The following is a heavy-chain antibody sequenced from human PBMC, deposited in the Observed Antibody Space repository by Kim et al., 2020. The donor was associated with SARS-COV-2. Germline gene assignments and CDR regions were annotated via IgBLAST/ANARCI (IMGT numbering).Heavy chain of an antibody. D-gene: IGHD3-22*01. V-gene: IGHV1-8*01. Sequence: ASVKVSCKASGYTFTSYDINWVRQATGQGLEWMGWMNPNSGNTGYAQKFQGRVTMTRNTSISTAYMELSSLRSEDTAVYYCARVRIVVEYWDYYYGMDVWGQGTTVTVSS. J-gene: IGHJ6*02. CDR3: ARVRIVVEYWDYYYGMDV. CDR2: MNPNSGNT. CDR1: GYTFTSYD.